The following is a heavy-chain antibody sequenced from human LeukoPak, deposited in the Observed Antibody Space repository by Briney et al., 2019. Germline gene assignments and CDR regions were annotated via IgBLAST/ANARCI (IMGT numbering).Heavy chain of an antibody. CDR3: ARDSRGFTIFQNWFDP. D-gene: IGHD3-3*01. Sequence: PGGSLRLSCAASGFTFDDYGMSWVRQAPGKGLEWVSGINWNGGSTGYADSVKGRFTISRDDAKNSLYLQMNSLRAEDTALYHCARDSRGFTIFQNWFDPWGQGTLVTVSS. CDR1: GFTFDDYG. CDR2: INWNGGST. V-gene: IGHV3-20*01. J-gene: IGHJ5*02.